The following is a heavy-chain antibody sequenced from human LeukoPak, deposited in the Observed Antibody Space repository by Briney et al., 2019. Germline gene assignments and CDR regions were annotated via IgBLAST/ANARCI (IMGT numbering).Heavy chain of an antibody. J-gene: IGHJ5*02. Sequence: GGSLRLSCAASGFTFSSYGMHWVRQAPGKGPEWVSVIYSDGNTYYADSVKGRFTISRDNSKNTLYLQMNSLRAEDTAVYYCVRDLTWGQGTLVTVSS. CDR3: VRDLT. CDR1: GFTFSSYG. CDR2: IYSDGNT. V-gene: IGHV3-53*01.